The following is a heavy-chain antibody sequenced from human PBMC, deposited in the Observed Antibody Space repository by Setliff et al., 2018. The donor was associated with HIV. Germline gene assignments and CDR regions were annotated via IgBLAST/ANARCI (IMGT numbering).Heavy chain of an antibody. D-gene: IGHD4-17*01. Sequence: SETLSLTCTVSGDSISSNNYYWGWIRQPPGKGPEWIGSIFYSETVYYGGRTYYSPSLKSRVTMSADTSKNQFSLKLSSVTAADTAVYYCARGFLRSRRRWFDPWGQGTLVTVSS. CDR3: ARGFLRSRRRWFDP. CDR2: IFYSETVYYGGRT. CDR1: GDSISSNNYY. V-gene: IGHV4-39*07. J-gene: IGHJ5*02.